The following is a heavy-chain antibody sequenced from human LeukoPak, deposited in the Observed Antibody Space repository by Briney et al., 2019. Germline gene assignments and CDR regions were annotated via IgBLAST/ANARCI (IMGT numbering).Heavy chain of an antibody. CDR2: ISSSGSTI. CDR1: GFTFSDYY. CDR3: ARVPGCSSTSCYTGIWFDP. D-gene: IGHD2-2*02. Sequence: GGSLRLSCAASGFTFSDYYMSWIRQAPGKGLEWVSYISSSGSTIYYADSVKGRSTISRDNAKNSLYLQMNSLRAEDTAVYYCARVPGCSSTSCYTGIWFDPWGQGTLVTVSS. V-gene: IGHV3-11*01. J-gene: IGHJ5*02.